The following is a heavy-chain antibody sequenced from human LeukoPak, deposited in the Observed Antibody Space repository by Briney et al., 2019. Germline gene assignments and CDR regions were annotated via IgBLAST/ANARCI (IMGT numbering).Heavy chain of an antibody. D-gene: IGHD6-13*01. CDR1: GYTFTSYA. Sequence: ASVKVSCKASGYTFTSYAFSWVRQAPGQGLEWMGWISAYNADTYYAQKLQGRVTMTTDTSTSTAYMELRSLRSDDTAVYYCARVYGGVAAAGTCNYWGQGTLVTVSS. CDR2: ISAYNADT. CDR3: ARVYGGVAAAGTCNY. J-gene: IGHJ4*02. V-gene: IGHV1-18*01.